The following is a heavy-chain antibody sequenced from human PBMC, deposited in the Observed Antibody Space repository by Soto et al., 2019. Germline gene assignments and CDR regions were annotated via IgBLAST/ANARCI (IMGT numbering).Heavy chain of an antibody. CDR3: AAVAVAGRHYYGMDV. CDR1: GYSFTSYW. V-gene: IGHV5-51*01. J-gene: IGHJ6*02. Sequence: GESLKISCKGSGYSFTSYWIGWVRQVPGKGLEWMGIIYPGDSDTRYGPSFQGQVTISADKSISTAYLQWSSLKASDTAMYYCAAVAVAGRHYYGMDVWGQGTTVTVSS. CDR2: IYPGDSDT. D-gene: IGHD6-19*01.